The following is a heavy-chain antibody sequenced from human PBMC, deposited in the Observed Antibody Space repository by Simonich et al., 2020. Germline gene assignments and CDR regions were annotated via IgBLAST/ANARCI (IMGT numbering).Heavy chain of an antibody. V-gene: IGHV4-39*01. CDR2: IYYIGST. CDR3: ARWAYSSSYFDY. D-gene: IGHD6-6*01. CDR1: GVSISSGSYY. J-gene: IGHJ4*02. Sequence: QLQLQESGPGLVKPSETLSLTCTVSGVSISSGSYYWGWIRQPPGKGLEWIGSIYYIGSTYCNPSLKSRVTISVDTSKNQFSLKLSSVTAADTAVYYCARWAYSSSYFDYWGQGTLVTVSS.